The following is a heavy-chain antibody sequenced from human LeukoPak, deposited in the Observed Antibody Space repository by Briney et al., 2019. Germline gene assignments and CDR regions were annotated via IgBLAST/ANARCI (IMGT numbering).Heavy chain of an antibody. Sequence: SVKVSCKASGGTFSSYAISWVRQAPGQGLEWMGGIIPIFGTANYAQKFQGRVTITADESTSTAYMELSSLRSEDTAVYYCARAATILGNWFDPWGQGTLVTVSS. J-gene: IGHJ5*02. V-gene: IGHV1-69*13. CDR1: GGTFSSYA. CDR3: ARAATILGNWFDP. D-gene: IGHD5-12*01. CDR2: IIPIFGTA.